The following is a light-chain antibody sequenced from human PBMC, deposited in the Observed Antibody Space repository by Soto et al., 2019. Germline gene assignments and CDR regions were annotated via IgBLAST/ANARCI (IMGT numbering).Light chain of an antibody. Sequence: DTVLTQSPGTLSLSPGDRATLACRANPNIASTYIAWYQQKPGQAPRLLIYGASNRATGIPDRFSGSGSGADFTLTISRLEPEDFAVYYCQQYRTFGPGTKVDIK. CDR3: QQYRT. CDR1: PNIASTY. CDR2: GAS. V-gene: IGKV3-20*01. J-gene: IGKJ3*01.